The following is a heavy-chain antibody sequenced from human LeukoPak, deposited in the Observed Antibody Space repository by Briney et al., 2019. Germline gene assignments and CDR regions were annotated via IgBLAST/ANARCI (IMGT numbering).Heavy chain of an antibody. Sequence: SQTLSLTRAISGDSVSSNRVTRNWTRQSPSRGREWLGRTYYRSTWYNDYAVSVRGRITVNPDTSKNQFSLHLNSVTPEYTAVYYCARRLTQYDCFDPWGQGILVTVSS. D-gene: IGHD2-2*01. J-gene: IGHJ5*02. CDR2: TYYRSTWYN. CDR3: ARRLTQYDCFDP. V-gene: IGHV6-1*01. CDR1: GDSVSSNRVT.